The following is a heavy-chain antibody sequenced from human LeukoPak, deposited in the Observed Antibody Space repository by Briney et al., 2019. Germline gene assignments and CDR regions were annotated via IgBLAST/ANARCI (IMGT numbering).Heavy chain of an antibody. CDR1: GFTLSSYW. J-gene: IGHJ4*02. V-gene: IGHV3-7*01. CDR3: ARDGGDY. D-gene: IGHD3-16*01. CDR2: IKQDGSEK. Sequence: GGDLRLSCAAPGFTLSSYWMSWVRQAPGKGLEWVANIKQDGSEKYYVDSVKGRFTISRDNAKNSLYLQMNSLRAEDTAVYYCARDGGDYWGQGTLVTVSS.